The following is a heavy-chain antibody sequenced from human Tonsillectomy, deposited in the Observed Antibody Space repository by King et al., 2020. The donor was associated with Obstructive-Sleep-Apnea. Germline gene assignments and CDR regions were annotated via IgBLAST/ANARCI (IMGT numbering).Heavy chain of an antibody. Sequence: QLQESGPGLVKPSETQSLTCTVSGGSISSSSYYWGWIRQPPGKGLEWIGSIYYSGSTYYNPSLKSRVTISVDTSKNQFSLKLSSVTAADTAVYYCASVVPAAKYGMDVWGQGTTVTVSS. CDR3: ASVVPAAKYGMDV. V-gene: IGHV4-39*07. J-gene: IGHJ6*02. D-gene: IGHD2-2*01. CDR1: GGSISSSSYY. CDR2: IYYSGST.